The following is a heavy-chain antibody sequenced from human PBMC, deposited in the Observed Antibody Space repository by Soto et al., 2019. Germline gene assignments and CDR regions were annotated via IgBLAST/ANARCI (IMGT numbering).Heavy chain of an antibody. D-gene: IGHD3-22*01. Sequence: GGSLRLSCAASGFTFSSYAMSWVRQAPGKGLEWVSAISGSGGSTYYADSVKGRFTISRDNSKNTLYLQMNSLRAEDTAVYYCAKRSSDSSGYYYTGSYYYYGMDVWGQGTTVTVSS. CDR1: GFTFSSYA. J-gene: IGHJ6*02. V-gene: IGHV3-23*01. CDR2: ISGSGGST. CDR3: AKRSSDSSGYYYTGSYYYYGMDV.